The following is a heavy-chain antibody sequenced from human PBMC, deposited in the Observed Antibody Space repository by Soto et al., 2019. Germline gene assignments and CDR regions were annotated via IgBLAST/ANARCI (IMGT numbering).Heavy chain of an antibody. CDR3: ARGHSGYSGYDSPHQYYYYYGMDV. D-gene: IGHD5-12*01. V-gene: IGHV6-1*01. Sequence: PSPTLSLTCAISGDSVSSNSAAWNWIRQSPSRGLEWLGRTYYRSKWYNDYAVSVKSRITINPDTSKNQFSLQLNSVTPEDTAVYYCARGHSGYSGYDSPHQYYYYYGMDVWGQGTTVTVSS. J-gene: IGHJ6*02. CDR2: TYYRSKWYN. CDR1: GDSVSSNSAA.